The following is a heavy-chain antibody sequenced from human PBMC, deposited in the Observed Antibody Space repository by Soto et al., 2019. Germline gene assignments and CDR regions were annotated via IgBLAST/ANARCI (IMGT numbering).Heavy chain of an antibody. J-gene: IGHJ4*02. CDR1: GGSISSGGYY. Sequence: LSLTCTVSGGSISSGGYYWSWIRQHPGKGLEWIGYIYYSGSTYYNPSLKSRVTISVDTSKNQFSLKLSSVTAADTAVYYCARGTSGYQLLYYYWGQGTLVTVSS. V-gene: IGHV4-31*03. CDR3: ARGTSGYQLLYYY. CDR2: IYYSGST. D-gene: IGHD2-2*02.